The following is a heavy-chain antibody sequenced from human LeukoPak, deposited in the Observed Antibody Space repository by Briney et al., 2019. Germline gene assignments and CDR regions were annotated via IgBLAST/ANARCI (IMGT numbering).Heavy chain of an antibody. CDR3: ARGPGYSYGYVDY. Sequence: SETLSLTCAVYGGSFSGYYWSWIRQPPGKGLEWIGEINHSGSTNYNPSLKSRVTISVDTSKNQFSLKLSSVTAADTAVDYCARGPGYSYGYVDYWGQGTLVTVSS. D-gene: IGHD5-18*01. CDR1: GGSFSGYY. CDR2: INHSGST. J-gene: IGHJ4*02. V-gene: IGHV4-34*01.